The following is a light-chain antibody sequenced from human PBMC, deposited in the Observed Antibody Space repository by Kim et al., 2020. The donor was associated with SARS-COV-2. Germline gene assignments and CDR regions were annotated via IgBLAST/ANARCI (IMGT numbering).Light chain of an antibody. CDR3: QQLNSYPIT. J-gene: IGKJ5*01. V-gene: IGKV1-9*01. CDR2: AAS. CDR1: QGISSY. Sequence: TSVGDRVTITCRASQGISSYLAWYQQKPGKAPNLLIYAASTLQSGVPSRFSGSGSGTDFTLTISSLQPEDFATYYCQQLNSYPITFGQGTRLEIK.